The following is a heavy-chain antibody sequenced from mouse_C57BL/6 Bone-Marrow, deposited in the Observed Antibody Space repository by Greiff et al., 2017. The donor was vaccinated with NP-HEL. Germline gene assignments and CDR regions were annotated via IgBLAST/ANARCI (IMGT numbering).Heavy chain of an antibody. D-gene: IGHD2-3*01. CDR1: GYTFTSYW. J-gene: IGHJ4*01. CDR2: IDPSDSYT. Sequence: QVQLQQPGAELVMPGASVKLSCKASGYTFTSYWMHWVKQRPGQGLEWIGEIDPSDSYTNYNQKFQGKSTLTVDKSSSTAYMQLSSLTSEDSAVYYCAREDGYYFYAMDYWGQGTSVTVSS. CDR3: AREDGYYFYAMDY. V-gene: IGHV1-69*01.